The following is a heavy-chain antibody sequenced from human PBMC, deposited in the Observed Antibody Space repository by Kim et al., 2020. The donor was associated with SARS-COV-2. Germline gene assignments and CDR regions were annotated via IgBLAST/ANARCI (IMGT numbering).Heavy chain of an antibody. CDR2: IKQDGSEK. CDR3: ARDPAHYDSSGYYDRLACS. CDR1: GFTFSSYW. V-gene: IGHV3-7*01. Sequence: GGSLRLSCAASGFTFSSYWMSWVRQAPGKGLEWVANIKQDGSEKYYVDSVKGRFTISRDNAKNSLYLQMNSLRAEDTAVYYCARDPAHYDSSGYYDRLACSWGQGTLVTVSS. D-gene: IGHD3-22*01. J-gene: IGHJ5*02.